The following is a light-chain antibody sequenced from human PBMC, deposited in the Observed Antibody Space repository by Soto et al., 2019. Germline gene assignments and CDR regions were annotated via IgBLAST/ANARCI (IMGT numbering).Light chain of an antibody. CDR1: QSVSSSY. Sequence: EIVLTQSPGTLSLSPGERATLSCRASQSVSSSYLAWYQQKPGQAPRLLIYGASSRATGIPDRFSGSGSGTDFTLTISRLEPEDFAVYYCQQDGSSFTFGTGTKVDIK. CDR3: QQDGSSFT. CDR2: GAS. J-gene: IGKJ3*01. V-gene: IGKV3-20*01.